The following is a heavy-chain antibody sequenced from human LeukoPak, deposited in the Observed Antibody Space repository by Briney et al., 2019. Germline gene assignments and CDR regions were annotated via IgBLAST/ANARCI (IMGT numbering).Heavy chain of an antibody. CDR3: ARDRGWLQSDY. J-gene: IGHJ4*02. CDR1: GFTFSRYW. V-gene: IGHV3-7*03. Sequence: GGSLRLSCAASGFTFSRYWMRWVRQAPGKGLEWVANIKQDGSEKYYVDSVKGRFTISRDNAKNSLYLQMNSLRAEDTAVYYCARDRGWLQSDYWGQGALVTVSS. CDR2: IKQDGSEK. D-gene: IGHD5-24*01.